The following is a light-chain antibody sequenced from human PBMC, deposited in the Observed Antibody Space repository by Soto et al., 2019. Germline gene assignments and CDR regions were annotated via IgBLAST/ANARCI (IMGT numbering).Light chain of an antibody. CDR2: GAS. V-gene: IGKV3-20*01. CDR1: QWVASSH. CDR3: QHYGSSPPYT. J-gene: IGKJ2*01. Sequence: EIVLTQSPGTLSSSPGEIATLSCRALQWVASSHIAGYRQKPGQATWLLIYGASNRATGIPDRFSGSGSGTDLTLTISRLEAEDFAVYYCQHYGSSPPYTCGQGTKPKIK.